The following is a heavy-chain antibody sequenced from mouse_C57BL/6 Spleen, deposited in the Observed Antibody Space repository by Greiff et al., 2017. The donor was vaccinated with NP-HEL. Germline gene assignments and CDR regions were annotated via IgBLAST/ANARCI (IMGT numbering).Heavy chain of an antibody. D-gene: IGHD1-1*01. CDR1: GFTFSDYG. CDR3: ARRDYYGSSSDY. J-gene: IGHJ2*01. V-gene: IGHV5-17*01. Sequence: EVKLVESGGGLVKPGGSLKLSCAASGFTFSDYGMHWVRQAPEKGLAWVAYISSGSSPIYYADTVKGRFTISRDNAKNCLFLQMTSLMSEDTAMDYCARRDYYGSSSDYGGQGTTLTVSS. CDR2: ISSGSSPI.